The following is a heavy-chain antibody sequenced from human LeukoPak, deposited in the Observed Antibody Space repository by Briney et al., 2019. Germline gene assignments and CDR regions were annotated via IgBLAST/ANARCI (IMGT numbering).Heavy chain of an antibody. CDR2: VRNDGSNE. J-gene: IGHJ5*02. CDR3: AKESDSGYHSEGPKT. D-gene: IGHD5-12*01. V-gene: IGHV3-30*02. CDR1: GFVLSDYG. Sequence: GGSLRLSCTASGFVLSDYGMHWVRQAPGKGLEWVAFVRNDGSNEYYVGSVKGRFTISRDMSKNTLYLQMNSLRAEDTAVYSCAKESDSGYHSEGPKTWGLGTLVTVSS.